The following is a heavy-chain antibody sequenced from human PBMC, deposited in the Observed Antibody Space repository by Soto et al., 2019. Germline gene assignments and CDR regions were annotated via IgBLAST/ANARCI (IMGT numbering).Heavy chain of an antibody. CDR1: GFSLSTSGVG. CDR2: IYWDADK. J-gene: IGHJ4*02. D-gene: IGHD6-13*01. V-gene: IGHV2-5*02. Sequence: QITLKESGPTLVKPTQTLTLTCTFSGFSLSTSGVGVGWIRQPPGKALEWLALIYWDADKRYSPSLKSRLTITKDTSKNQVVLTMTNMDPVDTATYYCAHNLQAAAGTSFDYWGQGTLVTVSS. CDR3: AHNLQAAAGTSFDY.